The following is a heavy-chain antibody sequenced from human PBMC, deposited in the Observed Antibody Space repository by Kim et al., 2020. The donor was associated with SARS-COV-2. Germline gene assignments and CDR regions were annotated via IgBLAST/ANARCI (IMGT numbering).Heavy chain of an antibody. V-gene: IGHV3-23*01. CDR2: T. D-gene: IGHD1-26*01. J-gene: IGHJ4*02. CDR3: ARDSGSHCFDH. Sequence: TYYADSVKGRFTISRDNSKNTLYLQMSSLRAEDTALYFCARDSGSHCFDHWGQGTLVTVSS.